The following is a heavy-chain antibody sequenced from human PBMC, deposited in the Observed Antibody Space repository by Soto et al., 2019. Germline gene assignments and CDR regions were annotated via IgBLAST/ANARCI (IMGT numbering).Heavy chain of an antibody. Sequence: GESLKISCKGSGYSFTSYWIGCLRQMPGKGLESRGIIYPGDSDTRYRPYLQGQVTISADKSISTAYLQWSSIKASDTAMYYCARQRTARLWEFAYWGQGTLLTVSS. CDR3: ARQRTARLWEFAY. V-gene: IGHV5-51*01. CDR2: IYPGDSDT. D-gene: IGHD3-10*01. J-gene: IGHJ4*02. CDR1: GYSFTSYW.